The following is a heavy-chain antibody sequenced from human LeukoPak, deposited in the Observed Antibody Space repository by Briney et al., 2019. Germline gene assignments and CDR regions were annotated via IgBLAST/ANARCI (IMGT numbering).Heavy chain of an antibody. J-gene: IGHJ3*02. Sequence: SETLSLTCTVSGGSISSGSYYWSWIRQPAGKGLEWIGRIYASGSTNYNSSLKSRVTISVDMSKNQFSLKLSSVTAADTAVYYCVRVKFNYYDSSTYAFDIWGQGTMVTVSS. CDR3: VRVKFNYYDSSTYAFDI. V-gene: IGHV4-61*02. D-gene: IGHD3-22*01. CDR2: IYASGST. CDR1: GGSISSGSYY.